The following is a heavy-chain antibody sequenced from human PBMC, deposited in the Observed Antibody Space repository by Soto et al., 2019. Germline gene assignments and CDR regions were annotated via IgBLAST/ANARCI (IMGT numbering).Heavy chain of an antibody. V-gene: IGHV1-2*02. CDR2: INPNSGGT. CDR1: GYTFTGYY. Sequence: SVKVSCKASGYTFTGYYMHWVRQAPGQGLEWMGWINPNSGGTNYAQKFQGRVTMTRDTSISTAYMELSRLRSDDTAVYYCARDLGPYSIRQWLIQGYWFDPWGQGTLVTVSS. J-gene: IGHJ5*02. CDR3: ARDLGPYSIRQWLIQGYWFDP. D-gene: IGHD6-19*01.